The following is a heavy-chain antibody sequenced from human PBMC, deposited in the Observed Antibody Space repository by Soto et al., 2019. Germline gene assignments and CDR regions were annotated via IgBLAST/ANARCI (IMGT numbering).Heavy chain of an antibody. V-gene: IGHV3-15*01. D-gene: IGHD3-16*01. J-gene: IGHJ6*03. CDR2: IKSKTDGGTT. Sequence: GGSLRLSCAASGFTFSNAWMSWVRQAPGKGLEWVGRIKSKTDGGTTDYAAPVKGRFTISRDDSKNTLYLQMNSLKTEDTAVYYCTTDRTEARLGEWYYYYYMDVWGKGTTVTVSS. CDR3: TTDRTEARLGEWYYYYYMDV. CDR1: GFTFSNAW.